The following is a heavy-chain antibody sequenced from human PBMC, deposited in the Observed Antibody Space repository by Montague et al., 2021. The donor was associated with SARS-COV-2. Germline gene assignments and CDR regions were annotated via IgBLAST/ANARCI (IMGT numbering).Heavy chain of an antibody. CDR1: GGSIRSGGYS. CDR3: ARGWGGTYSDDAFDI. CDR2: FYPSGSI. D-gene: IGHD1-26*01. J-gene: IGHJ3*02. Sequence: TLSLTCSVSGGSIRSGGYSWSWIRQPPGKGLEWIGYFYPSGSIYYNPSLKSRVTISVDRSKNHFSLKLTSVTAADTAVYYCARGWGGTYSDDAFDIWGQGTMVTVSS. V-gene: IGHV4-30-2*01.